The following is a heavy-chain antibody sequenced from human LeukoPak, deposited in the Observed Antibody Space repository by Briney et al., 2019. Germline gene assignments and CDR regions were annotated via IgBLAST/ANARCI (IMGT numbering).Heavy chain of an antibody. CDR2: IYHSGST. CDR3: ARDGLGYTSSWPFDY. Sequence: SETLSLTCTVSGGSISSSSYYWGWIRQPPGKGLEWIGTIYHSGSTYYNPSLKNRVTISIDTSKNLFSPKLSSVTAADTAVYYCARDGLGYTSSWPFDYWGQGALVIVPS. D-gene: IGHD6-13*01. V-gene: IGHV4-39*07. CDR1: GGSISSSSYY. J-gene: IGHJ4*02.